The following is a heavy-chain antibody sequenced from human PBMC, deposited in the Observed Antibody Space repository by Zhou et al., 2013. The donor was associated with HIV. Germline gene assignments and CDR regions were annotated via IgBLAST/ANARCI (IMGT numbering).Heavy chain of an antibody. V-gene: IGHV1-2*02. D-gene: IGHD6-19*01. CDR1: GYTFTGYY. CDR3: ARGLGRQWLVQVLETGYRYFDY. Sequence: QVQLVQSGAEVKKPGASVKVSCKASGYTFTGYYMHWVRQAPGQGLEWMGWINPNSGGTNYAQKFQGRVTMTRDTSISTAYMELSRLRSDDTAVYYCARGLGRQWLVQVLETGYRYFDYWGQGTLVTVSS. CDR2: INPNSGGT. J-gene: IGHJ4*02.